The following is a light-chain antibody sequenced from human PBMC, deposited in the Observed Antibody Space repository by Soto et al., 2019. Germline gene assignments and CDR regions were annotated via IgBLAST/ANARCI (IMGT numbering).Light chain of an antibody. CDR1: SRDVGAYIY. CDR3: SSYSDSDTKI. CDR2: EVN. Sequence: QSVLTQPASVSGSPGQSITISCGGTSRDVGAYIYVSWYQQYPGKAPKLIIYEVNNRPSGVSGRFSGSKSDTTAYLTISGLQAEDEAGYYCSSYSDSDTKIFGTGTKLTVL. J-gene: IGLJ1*01. V-gene: IGLV2-14*03.